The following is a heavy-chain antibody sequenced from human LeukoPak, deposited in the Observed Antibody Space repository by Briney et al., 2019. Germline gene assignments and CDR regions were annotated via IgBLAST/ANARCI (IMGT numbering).Heavy chain of an antibody. J-gene: IGHJ4*02. D-gene: IGHD1-26*01. V-gene: IGHV4-61*02. CDR3: ARRTGPEGSYFKVGYFDY. Sequence: SQTLSLTCTVSGGSISSGSYYWSWIRQPAGKGPEWIGRIYTSGSTNYNPSLKSRVTISVDTSKNQFSLKLSSVTAADTAVYYCARRTGPEGSYFKVGYFDYWGQGTLVTVSP. CDR2: IYTSGST. CDR1: GGSISSGSYY.